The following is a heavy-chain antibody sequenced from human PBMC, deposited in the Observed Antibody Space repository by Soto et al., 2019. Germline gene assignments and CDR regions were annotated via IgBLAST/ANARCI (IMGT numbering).Heavy chain of an antibody. CDR1: GYIFTSYA. D-gene: IGHD6-19*01. CDR2: VNAGNGNT. J-gene: IGHJ4*02. V-gene: IGHV1-3*01. Sequence: RASVKVSCKASGYIFTSYAMHWVRQAPGQRLEWMGWVNAGNGNTKYSQKFQGRVTITTDTSASIAYMELSSLRSEDTAVYYCARKYSSGSTLDCWGQGTLVTVSS. CDR3: ARKYSSGSTLDC.